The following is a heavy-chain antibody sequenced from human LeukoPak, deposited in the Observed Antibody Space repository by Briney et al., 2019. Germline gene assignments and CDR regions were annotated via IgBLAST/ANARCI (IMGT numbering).Heavy chain of an antibody. D-gene: IGHD1-26*01. V-gene: IGHV3-74*01. J-gene: IGHJ4*02. Sequence: PGGSLRLSCAASEISFSGYWMHWVRQGPGKGLVWVSRIHSDGSRTNYADSVKGRFTISRDNAKNMLYLQMNSLRAEDTAVYYCAKEGSGSYRGKGPSFDYWGQGTLVTVSS. CDR1: EISFSGYW. CDR2: IHSDGSRT. CDR3: AKEGSGSYRGKGPSFDY.